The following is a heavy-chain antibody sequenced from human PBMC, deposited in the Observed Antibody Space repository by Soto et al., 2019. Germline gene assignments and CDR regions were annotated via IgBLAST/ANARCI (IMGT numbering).Heavy chain of an antibody. CDR1: GFTFSSYA. V-gene: IGHV3-23*01. Sequence: EVQLLESGGGLVQPGGSLRLSCAASGFTFSSYAMSWVRQAPGKGLEWVSAISGSGGSTYYADSVKGRFTISRDNSKNTLYQQMNSLRAEDTAVYYCAKVRYYYDSSGYLGYWGQGTLVTVSS. J-gene: IGHJ4*02. D-gene: IGHD3-22*01. CDR3: AKVRYYYDSSGYLGY. CDR2: ISGSGGST.